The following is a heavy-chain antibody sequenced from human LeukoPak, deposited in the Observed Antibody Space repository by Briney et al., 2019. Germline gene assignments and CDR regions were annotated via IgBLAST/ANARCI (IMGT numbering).Heavy chain of an antibody. CDR3: ARDCSSTSCYDY. J-gene: IGHJ4*02. V-gene: IGHV4-59*01. D-gene: IGHD2-2*01. CDR2: IYYSGST. Sequence: MPSETLSLTCTVSGGSISSYYWSWIRQPPGKGLEWIGYIYYSGSTNYNPSLKSRVTISVDTSKNQFSLKLSSVTAADTAVYYCARDCSSTSCYDYWGQGTLVTVSS. CDR1: GGSISSYY.